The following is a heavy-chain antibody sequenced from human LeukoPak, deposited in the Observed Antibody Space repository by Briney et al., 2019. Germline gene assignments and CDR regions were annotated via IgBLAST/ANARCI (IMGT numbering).Heavy chain of an antibody. V-gene: IGHV1-46*01. CDR2: INPNGGST. D-gene: IGHD1-26*01. Sequence: GASVKVPCKASGYTFISYYIHWVRQAPGQGLEWMGLINPNGGSTNYAQKFQGRVTMTRGTSTSTVYMELSSLRSEDTAVYYCARGVSGNYYDYWGQGTLVTVSS. CDR1: GYTFISYY. CDR3: ARGVSGNYYDY. J-gene: IGHJ4*02.